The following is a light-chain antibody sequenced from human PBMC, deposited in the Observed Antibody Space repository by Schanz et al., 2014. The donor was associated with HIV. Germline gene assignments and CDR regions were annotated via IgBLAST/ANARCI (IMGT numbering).Light chain of an antibody. J-gene: IGLJ2*01. CDR1: TGAVTSGHY. V-gene: IGLV7-46*01. CDR2: DTN. CDR3: LLSYSAARQVV. Sequence: QAVVTQELSLTVSPGGTVTLTCGSSTGAVTSGHYAYWFQQKPGQAPRTLIHDTNNRHSWTPARFSGYLLGGKAALTLSGAPTEDEADYYCLLSYSAARQVVFGGGTKVTVL.